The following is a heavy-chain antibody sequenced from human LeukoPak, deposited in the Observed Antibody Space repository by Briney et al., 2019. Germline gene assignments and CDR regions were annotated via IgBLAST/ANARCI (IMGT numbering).Heavy chain of an antibody. V-gene: IGHV4-34*01. Sequence: SETLSLTCALYGGSFSSSYWSWSRQPPGKGLEWIGEINRSGSTNYNPSLKSRVTISVDTSKNQFSLRLSSVTAADTAVYYCARGGFYCGGDCYVDYWGQGTLVTVSS. CDR1: GGSFSSSY. D-gene: IGHD2-21*02. J-gene: IGHJ4*02. CDR2: INRSGST. CDR3: ARGGFYCGGDCYVDY.